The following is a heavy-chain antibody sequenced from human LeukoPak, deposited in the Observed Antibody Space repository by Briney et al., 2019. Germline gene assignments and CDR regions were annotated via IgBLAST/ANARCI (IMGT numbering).Heavy chain of an antibody. D-gene: IGHD2/OR15-2a*01. CDR1: GYNFTDSL. Sequence: GASVKVSCKASGYNFTDSLIHWVPQAPGQGLEWLGSIHPKNGDTKSIDSLKARVPLTSATSISTAYLQLRRLEPDDTALYYCASFQAGLLLWGQGALITVYS. V-gene: IGHV1-2*03. CDR2: IHPKNGDT. J-gene: IGHJ1*01. CDR3: ASFQAGLLL.